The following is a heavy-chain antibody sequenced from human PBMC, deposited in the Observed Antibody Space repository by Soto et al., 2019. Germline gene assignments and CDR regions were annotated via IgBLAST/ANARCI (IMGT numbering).Heavy chain of an antibody. CDR2: IWYDGSNK. CDR3: ARDKDGDSHAFDI. CDR1: GFTFSSYG. D-gene: IGHD4-17*01. Sequence: QVQLVESGGGVVQPGRSLRLSCAASGFTFSSYGMHWVRQAPGKGLEWVAVIWYDGSNKYYADSVKGRFTISRDNSKDTLYLQMNSLRVADTAVYYCARDKDGDSHAFDIWGQGTMVTVSS. V-gene: IGHV3-33*01. J-gene: IGHJ3*02.